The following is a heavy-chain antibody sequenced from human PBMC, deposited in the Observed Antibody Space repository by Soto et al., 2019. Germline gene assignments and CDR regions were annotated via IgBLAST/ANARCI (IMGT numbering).Heavy chain of an antibody. V-gene: IGHV4-4*07. J-gene: IGHJ6*02. CDR3: ARGRSSGWYTSYYGMDV. CDR1: GGSISSYY. D-gene: IGHD6-19*01. Sequence: SETLSLTCTVSGGSISSYYWSWIRQPAGKGLEWIGRIYTSGSTNYNPSLKSRVTMSVDTSKNQFSLKLSSVTAADTAVYYCARGRSSGWYTSYYGMDVWGQGTTVTVSS. CDR2: IYTSGST.